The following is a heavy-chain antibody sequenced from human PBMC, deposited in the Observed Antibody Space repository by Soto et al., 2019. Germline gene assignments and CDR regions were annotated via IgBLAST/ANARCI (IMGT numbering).Heavy chain of an antibody. CDR2: IYNTWNT. CDR1: GGSISSHY. CDR3: ARSLSSSSGYFDP. V-gene: IGHV4-59*08. Sequence: PSETLSLTCSVSGGSISSHYWSWIRQPPGKGLEWIGYIYNTWNTNYNPSLKSRVTISVDTSKNQFSLKLNSVTAADTAMYYCARSLSSSSGYFDPWGQGTLVTVSS. J-gene: IGHJ5*02. D-gene: IGHD6-6*01.